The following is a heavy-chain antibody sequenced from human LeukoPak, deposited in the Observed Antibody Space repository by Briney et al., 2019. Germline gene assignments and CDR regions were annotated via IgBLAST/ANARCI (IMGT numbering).Heavy chain of an antibody. V-gene: IGHV4-4*02. Sequence: SETLSLTCAVSGGSISSSNWWSWVRQPPGKGLEWIGEIYHSGSTNYNPSLKSRVTISVDKSKNQFSLKRSSVTAADTAVYYCARDRGGYSYGHFDYWGQGTLVTVSS. J-gene: IGHJ4*02. CDR1: GGSISSSNW. CDR2: IYHSGST. CDR3: ARDRGGYSYGHFDY. D-gene: IGHD5-18*01.